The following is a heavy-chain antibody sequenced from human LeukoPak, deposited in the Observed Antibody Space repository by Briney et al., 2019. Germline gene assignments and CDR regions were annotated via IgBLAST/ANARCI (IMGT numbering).Heavy chain of an antibody. V-gene: IGHV3-48*01. J-gene: IGHJ4*02. Sequence: GGSLRLSCVVSGFTFNRYSMNWVRQAPGKGLQWVSSISSSSSTIYYADSVKGRFTISRDNAKNSLYLQMNSLRAEDTAVYYCARDHYDILTGYRDYGGFDYWGQGTLVTVSS. D-gene: IGHD3-9*01. CDR1: GFTFNRYS. CDR3: ARDHYDILTGYRDYGGFDY. CDR2: ISSSSSTI.